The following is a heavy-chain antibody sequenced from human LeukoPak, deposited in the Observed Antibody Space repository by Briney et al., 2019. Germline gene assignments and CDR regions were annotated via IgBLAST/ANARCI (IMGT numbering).Heavy chain of an antibody. CDR2: IIPIFGTA. J-gene: IGHJ5*02. CDR3: ARGVVPAANNNWFDP. Sequence: SVKVSCKASGGTFSSYAISWVRQALGQGLEWMGGIIPIFGTANYAQKFQGRVTITTDESTSTAYMELSSLRSEDTAVYYCARGVVPAANNNWFDPWGQGTLVTVSS. D-gene: IGHD2-2*01. V-gene: IGHV1-69*05. CDR1: GGTFSSYA.